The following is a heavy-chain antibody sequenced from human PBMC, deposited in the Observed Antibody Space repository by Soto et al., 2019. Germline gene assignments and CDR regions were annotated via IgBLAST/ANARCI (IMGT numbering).Heavy chain of an antibody. D-gene: IGHD3-10*01. CDR2: ISGSGGTT. V-gene: IGHV3-23*01. J-gene: IGHJ5*02. CDR3: AATPGLMVRGVIIGGP. CDR1: GLTFNTYT. Sequence: GGSLRLSCAASGLTFNTYTMSWVRQAPGKGLEWVSAISGSGGTTYYADSVRGRFTISRDNSKNTLSLQMNSLRAEDTAIYYCAATPGLMVRGVIIGGPWGQGTLVTVSS.